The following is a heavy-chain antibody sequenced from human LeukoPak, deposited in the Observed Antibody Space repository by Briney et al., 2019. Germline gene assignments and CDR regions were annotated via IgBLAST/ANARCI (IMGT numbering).Heavy chain of an antibody. J-gene: IGHJ4*02. Sequence: PGRSLRLSCTASGFTFGDYAMSWFRQAPGKGLEWVSYISSSGSTIYYADSVKGRFTISRDNAKNSLYLQMNSLRAEDTAVYYCARSSGWPYYFDYWGQGTLVTVSS. D-gene: IGHD6-19*01. CDR3: ARSSGWPYYFDY. CDR2: ISSSGSTI. V-gene: IGHV3-11*04. CDR1: GFTFGDYA.